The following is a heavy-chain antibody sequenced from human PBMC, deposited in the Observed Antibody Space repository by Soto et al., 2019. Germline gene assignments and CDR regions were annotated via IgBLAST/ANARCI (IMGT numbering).Heavy chain of an antibody. CDR1: GFTFSSYS. D-gene: IGHD3-9*01. CDR2: ISSSSSTI. Sequence: PGGSLRLSCAASGFTFSSYSMNWVRQAPGKGLEWVSYISSSSSTIYYADSVKGRFTISRDNAKNSLYLQMNSLRAEDTAVYYCAKSWGTYDILTSYYFDYWGQGTLVTVSS. CDR3: AKSWGTYDILTSYYFDY. V-gene: IGHV3-48*01. J-gene: IGHJ4*02.